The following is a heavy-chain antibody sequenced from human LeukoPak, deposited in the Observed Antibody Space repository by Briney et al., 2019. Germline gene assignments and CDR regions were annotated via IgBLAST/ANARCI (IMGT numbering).Heavy chain of an antibody. CDR2: ISGSGGST. V-gene: IGHV3-23*01. CDR3: AKGGYCSGGSCYGDAFDI. CDR1: GFTFSSYA. D-gene: IGHD2-15*01. J-gene: IGHJ3*02. Sequence: GSLRLSCAASGFTFSSYAMSWVRQAPGKGLEWVSAISGSGGSTYYADSVKGRFTISRDNSKNTLYLQMNSLRAEDTAVYYCAKGGYCSGGSCYGDAFDIWGQGTMVTVSS.